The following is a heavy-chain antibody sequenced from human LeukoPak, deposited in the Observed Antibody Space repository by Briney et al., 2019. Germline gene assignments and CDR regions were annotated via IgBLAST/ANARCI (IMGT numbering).Heavy chain of an antibody. CDR2: INTNTGNP. V-gene: IGHV7-4-1*02. Sequence: ASVKVSCNASGYTFTSNALGWVRQAPGQGLEWMGWINTNTGNPTYAQGFTGRFVFSLDTSDNTAYLQISSLQAEDTAVYYCASFFCTSGLCYYLDYWGQGTLVTVSS. J-gene: IGHJ4*02. D-gene: IGHD2-8*01. CDR1: GYTFTSNA. CDR3: ASFFCTSGLCYYLDY.